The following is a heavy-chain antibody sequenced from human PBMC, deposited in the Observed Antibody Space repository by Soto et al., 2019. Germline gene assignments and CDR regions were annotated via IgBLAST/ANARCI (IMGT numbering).Heavy chain of an antibody. D-gene: IGHD6-6*01. J-gene: IGHJ6*03. Sequence: SGPTLVNPTHTLTLTCTFSWFSLSTSGTCVSWIRQPPGKALEWLARIDWDDDKYYSTSLKTRLTISKDTSKNQVVLTMTNMDPVDTATYYCARMIWAARIYYMDVWGKGTTVTVSS. CDR2: IDWDDDK. V-gene: IGHV2-70*11. CDR1: WFSLSTSGTC. CDR3: ARMIWAARIYYMDV.